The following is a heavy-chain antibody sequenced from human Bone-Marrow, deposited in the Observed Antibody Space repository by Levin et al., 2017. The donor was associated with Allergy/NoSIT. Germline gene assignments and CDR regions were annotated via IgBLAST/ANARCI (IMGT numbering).Heavy chain of an antibody. Sequence: SLTSRGVGVGWIRQPPGKALEWLALTYWDNDKRYSPSLKSRLTITKDTSKNQVFLTMTDMDFVDTATYYCVHREGFGAYYFDYWGQGTLVTVSS. CDR2: TYWDNDK. J-gene: IGHJ4*02. CDR3: VHREGFGAYYFDY. CDR1: SLTSRGVG. V-gene: IGHV2-5*02. D-gene: IGHD4/OR15-4a*01.